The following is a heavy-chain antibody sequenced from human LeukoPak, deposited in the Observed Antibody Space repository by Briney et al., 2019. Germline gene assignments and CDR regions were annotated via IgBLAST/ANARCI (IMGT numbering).Heavy chain of an antibody. J-gene: IGHJ3*02. CDR1: GDSVSSSDAT. D-gene: IGHD4-11*01. CDR2: TYYRSRWSS. CDR3: ARASYRAFYI. V-gene: IGHV6-1*01. Sequence: SQTLSLTCALSGDSVSSSDATWNWLRQSPSRGLEWLGRTYYRSRWSSDYAPSVRSRITINSDTAKNQFSLQLNSVTPEDTAVYYCARASYRAFYIWGQGTMVTVSS.